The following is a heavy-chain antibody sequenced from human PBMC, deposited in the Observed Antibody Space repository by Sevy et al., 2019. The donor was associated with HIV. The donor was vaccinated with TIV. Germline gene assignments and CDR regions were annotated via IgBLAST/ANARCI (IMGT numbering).Heavy chain of an antibody. Sequence: GGSLRLSCVASGFDFRTYPMNWVRQAPGKGLEWISNIRAENSGTNYADSVKGRFTVSRDNAQNSLYLQMNSLRVEDSAAYYCVRDYAVAFDHWGHGVLVTVSS. J-gene: IGHJ4*01. CDR1: GFDFRTYP. D-gene: IGHD4-17*01. V-gene: IGHV3-48*04. CDR3: VRDYAVAFDH. CDR2: IRAENSGT.